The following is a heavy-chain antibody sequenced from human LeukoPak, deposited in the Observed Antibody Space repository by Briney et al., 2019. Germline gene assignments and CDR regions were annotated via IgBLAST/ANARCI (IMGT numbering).Heavy chain of an antibody. CDR1: GYTFTGYY. CDR2: INPNSGGT. D-gene: IGHD3/OR15-3a*01. CDR3: ARASLIMDWFGNTFDY. J-gene: IGHJ4*02. Sequence: ASVKVSCKASGYTFTGYYMHWVRQAPGQGLEWMGRINPNSGGTNYAQKFQGRVTMTRDTTISTAYMELSRLRSDDTAVYYCARASLIMDWFGNTFDYWGQGTLVTVSS. V-gene: IGHV1-2*06.